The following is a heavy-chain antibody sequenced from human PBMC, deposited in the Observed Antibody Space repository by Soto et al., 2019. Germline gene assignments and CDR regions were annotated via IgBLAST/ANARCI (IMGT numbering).Heavy chain of an antibody. V-gene: IGHV4-59*08. CDR2: IYHSWMT. CDR3: ARRVGATAGGYGMDV. Sequence: QVQLQESGPGLVKPSETLSLTCTVSGASISTYYWSWIRQPPGKGLEWIGYIYHSWMTHYSPSLNSRVTISLDTSKSQFSLKLSSVSAADTAVYYCARRVGATAGGYGMDVWGQGTTVTVSS. J-gene: IGHJ6*02. CDR1: GASISTYY. D-gene: IGHD1-26*01.